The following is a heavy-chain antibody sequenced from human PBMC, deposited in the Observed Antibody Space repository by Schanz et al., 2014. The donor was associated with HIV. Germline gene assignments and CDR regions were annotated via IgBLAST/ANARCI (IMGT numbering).Heavy chain of an antibody. J-gene: IGHJ6*02. V-gene: IGHV3-30*03. D-gene: IGHD3-3*01. CDR1: GFTFNNYG. Sequence: QVQLVESGGGVVQPGRSLRLSCAASGFTFNNYGIHWVRQAPGKGLEWVSVISYDGRNKLYADSVKGRLTISRDNAKNTLYLQMNSLRAEDTAVYFCTRGRFLERGGMDVWGQGTAVTVSS. CDR3: TRGRFLERGGMDV. CDR2: ISYDGRNK.